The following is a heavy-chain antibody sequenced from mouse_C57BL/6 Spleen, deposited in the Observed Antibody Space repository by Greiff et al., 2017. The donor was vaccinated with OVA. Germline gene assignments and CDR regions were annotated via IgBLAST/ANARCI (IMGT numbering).Heavy chain of an antibody. D-gene: IGHD2-12*01. Sequence: QVQLQQPGAELVRPGTSVKLSCKASGYTFTSYWMHWVKQRPGQGLEWIGVIDPSDSYTNYNQKFKGKATLTVDTSSSTAHMQLSSLTSEDSAVYYCARGDSFDYWGQGTTLTVSS. CDR1: GYTFTSYW. J-gene: IGHJ2*01. CDR3: ARGDSFDY. V-gene: IGHV1-59*01. CDR2: IDPSDSYT.